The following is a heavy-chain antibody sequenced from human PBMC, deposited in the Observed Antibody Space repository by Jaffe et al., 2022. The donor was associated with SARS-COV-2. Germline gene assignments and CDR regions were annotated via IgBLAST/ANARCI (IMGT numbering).Heavy chain of an antibody. V-gene: IGHV4-39*01. CDR2: IYYSGST. J-gene: IGHJ3*02. CDR1: GGPISSGSSY. CDR3: ARRISEGAYCSSTSCYGSFDI. D-gene: IGHD2-2*01. Sequence: QLQLQESGPGLVKPSETLSLTCTVSGGPISSGSSYWGWIRQPPGKGLEWIGIIYYSGSTYYNPSLKSRVTISVDTSKNQFSLKLSSVTAADTAVYYCARRISEGAYCSSTSCYGSFDIWGQGTMVTVSS.